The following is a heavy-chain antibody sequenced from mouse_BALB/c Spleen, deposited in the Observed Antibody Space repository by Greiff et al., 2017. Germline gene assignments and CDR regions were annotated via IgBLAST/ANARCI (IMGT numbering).Heavy chain of an antibody. CDR1: GFTFSDYY. J-gene: IGHJ4*01. D-gene: IGHD4-1*01. Sequence: DVMLVESGGGLVKPGGSLKLSCAASGFTFSDYYMYWVRQTPEKRLEWVATISDGGSYTYYPDSVKGRFTISRDNAKNNLYLQMSSLKSEDTAMYYCARNWDEAMDYWGQGTSVTVSS. CDR2: ISDGGSYT. CDR3: ARNWDEAMDY. V-gene: IGHV5-4*02.